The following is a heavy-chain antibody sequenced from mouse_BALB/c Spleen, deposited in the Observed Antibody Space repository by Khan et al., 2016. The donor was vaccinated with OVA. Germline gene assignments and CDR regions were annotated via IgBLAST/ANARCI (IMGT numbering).Heavy chain of an antibody. V-gene: IGHV1-4*01. J-gene: IGHJ2*01. CDR3: ARIPNPPYFFDY. Sequence: QIQLVQSGAELARPGASVKMSCKASGYTFTNYTMHWVKQRPGQGLEWIGYINPSSGYTNYNQNFNDKATLTTDRSSSTAYMQMSSLTSDDSAVYYCARIPNPPYFFDYWGQGTTLTVSS. CDR1: GYTFTNYT. D-gene: IGHD6-1*01. CDR2: INPSSGYT.